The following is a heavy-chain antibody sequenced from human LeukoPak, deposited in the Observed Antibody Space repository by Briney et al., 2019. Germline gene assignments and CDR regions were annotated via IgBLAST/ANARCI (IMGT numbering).Heavy chain of an antibody. J-gene: IGHJ4*02. D-gene: IGHD3-22*01. V-gene: IGHV4-39*07. CDR1: GDSMSTNNYH. CDR2: ISYRGTT. Sequence: SETLSLTCSVSGDSMSTNNYHWGWIRQPPGKGLEWIGSISYRGTTYYNPSLKSRVTISVDTSKNQFSLKLSSVTAADTAVYYCARLVGPYYDSSGYQDYWGQGTLVTVSS. CDR3: ARLVGPYYDSSGYQDY.